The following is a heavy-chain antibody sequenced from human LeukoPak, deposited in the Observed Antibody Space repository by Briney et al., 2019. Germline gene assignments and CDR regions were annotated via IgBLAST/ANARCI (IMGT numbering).Heavy chain of an antibody. CDR1: GASMSNCY. D-gene: IGHD4-23*01. CDR2: IYYSGST. J-gene: IGHJ6*02. V-gene: IGHV4-59*01. Sequence: PSETLSLTCTVSGASMSNCYWSWIRQPPGKGLEWIGYIYYSGSTNYNPPLKSRVTISVDTSKNQFSLKLSSVTAADTAVYYCARDSHSTVVTPDPYYYYGMDVWGQGTTVTVSS. CDR3: ARDSHSTVVTPDPYYYYGMDV.